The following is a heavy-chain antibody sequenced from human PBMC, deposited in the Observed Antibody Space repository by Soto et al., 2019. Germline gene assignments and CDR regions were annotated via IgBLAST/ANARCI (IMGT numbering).Heavy chain of an antibody. V-gene: IGHV1-2*02. CDR3: AKGGAIVAAGTRVYLYNAMDV. CDR2: INPNSGDA. CDR1: GYTFTGYY. J-gene: IGHJ6*02. D-gene: IGHD1-26*01. Sequence: ASVKVSCKASGYTFTGYYVHWVRQAPGQGLEWMGWINPNSGDAYLAQRFQGRVAMNRDTSIGTAYMELRGLTSDDTAEYYCAKGGAIVAAGTRVYLYNAMDVWGQGTTVTVSS.